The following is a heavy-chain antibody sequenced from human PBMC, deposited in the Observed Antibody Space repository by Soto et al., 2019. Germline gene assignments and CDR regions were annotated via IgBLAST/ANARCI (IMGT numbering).Heavy chain of an antibody. V-gene: IGHV4-4*07. CDR3: ARGFNYDSSGYYYWFDP. J-gene: IGHJ5*02. CDR2: IYTSGST. CDR1: GGSISSYY. Sequence: QVQLQESGPGLVKPSETLSLTCTVSGGSISSYYWSWIRQPAGKGLEWIGRIYTSGSTNYNPSLKSRVTMSVDPSKNQFSLKLSSVTAADTAVYYCARGFNYDSSGYYYWFDPWGQGTLVTVSS. D-gene: IGHD3-22*01.